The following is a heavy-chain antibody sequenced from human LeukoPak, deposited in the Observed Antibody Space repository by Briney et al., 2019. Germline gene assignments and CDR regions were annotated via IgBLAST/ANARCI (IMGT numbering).Heavy chain of an antibody. J-gene: IGHJ5*02. CDR2: ISGSGGST. CDR1: GFTFSNYS. Sequence: GGSLRLSCAASGFTFSNYSMNWVRQAPGKGLEWVSAISGSGGSTYYADSVKGRFTISRDNSKNTLYLQMNSLRAEDTAVYYCAKLGLVRGGDWFDPWGQGTLVTVSS. D-gene: IGHD3-10*01. V-gene: IGHV3-23*01. CDR3: AKLGLVRGGDWFDP.